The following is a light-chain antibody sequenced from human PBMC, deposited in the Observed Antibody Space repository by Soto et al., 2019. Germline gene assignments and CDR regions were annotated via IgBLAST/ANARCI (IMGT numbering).Light chain of an antibody. V-gene: IGLV2-14*01. J-gene: IGLJ2*01. CDR2: EVS. CDR1: SSDIGDYNY. CDR3: NSYRTGATLV. Sequence: QSVLTQPASVSGTPGQSITISCTGTSSDIGDYNYVSWYQQHPGTAPKLVIFEVSKRPSGVSSRFSGSKSGYTASLTISGLRAEDEAHYYCNSYRTGATLVFGGGTKVTVL.